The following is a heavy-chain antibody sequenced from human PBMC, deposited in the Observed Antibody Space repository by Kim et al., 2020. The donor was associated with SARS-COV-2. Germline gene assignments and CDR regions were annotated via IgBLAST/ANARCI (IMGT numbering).Heavy chain of an antibody. V-gene: IGHV3-9*01. CDR2: ISWNSGSI. Sequence: GGSLRLSCAASGFTFDDYAMHWVRQAPGKGLEWVSGISWNSGSIGYADSVKGRFTISRDNAKNSLYLQMNSLRAEDTALYYCAKAYYGSGSPLDYWGQGTLVTVSS. CDR3: AKAYYGSGSPLDY. CDR1: GFTFDDYA. J-gene: IGHJ4*02. D-gene: IGHD3-10*01.